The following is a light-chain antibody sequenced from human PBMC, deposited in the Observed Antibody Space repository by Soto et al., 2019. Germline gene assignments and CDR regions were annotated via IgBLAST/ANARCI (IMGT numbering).Light chain of an antibody. Sequence: EIVLTQSPGTLSLSPGERSTRSCMASQSVSSSYLAWYQQKPGQAPRLLIYAASSRATGVPDRFSGSGSGTDFTLTIRGLEPEDFAVYYCQQYGSSVTVGPGTKVEIK. J-gene: IGKJ3*01. CDR1: QSVSSSY. V-gene: IGKV3-20*01. CDR2: AAS. CDR3: QQYGSSVT.